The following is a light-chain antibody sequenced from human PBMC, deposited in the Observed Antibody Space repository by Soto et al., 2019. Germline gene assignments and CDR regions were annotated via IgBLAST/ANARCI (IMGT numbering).Light chain of an antibody. Sequence: EIVLTQSPGTLSLSPGARAPLSCRASQSVSSSYSAWYQQKPGQAPRLLIYGASSRATGIPDRFSGSGSGTEFTLTISSLQSEDFAVYYCQQYNNWPFTFGPGTKVDIK. V-gene: IGKV3-20*01. CDR1: QSVSSSY. CDR3: QQYNNWPFT. J-gene: IGKJ3*01. CDR2: GAS.